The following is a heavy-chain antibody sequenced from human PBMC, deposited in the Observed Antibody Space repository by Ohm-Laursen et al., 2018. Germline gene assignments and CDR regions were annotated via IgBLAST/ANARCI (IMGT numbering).Heavy chain of an antibody. CDR1: GFTFSGYE. D-gene: IGHD3-22*01. Sequence: SLRLSCTASGFTFSGYEMNWVRQAPGKGLEWVSYLSISGGNKYYADSVKGRFTISRDNAQNSLYLQMNSLRAEDTAVYYCARRGSSGYLFNAVDIWGQGTMVTVSS. J-gene: IGHJ3*02. CDR2: LSISGGNK. V-gene: IGHV3-48*03. CDR3: ARRGSSGYLFNAVDI.